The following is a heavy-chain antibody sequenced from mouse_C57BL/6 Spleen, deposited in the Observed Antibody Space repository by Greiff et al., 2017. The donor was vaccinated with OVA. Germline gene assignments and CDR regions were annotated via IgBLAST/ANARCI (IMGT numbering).Heavy chain of an antibody. D-gene: IGHD2-10*01. J-gene: IGHJ2*01. CDR1: GFNIKDYY. V-gene: IGHV14-2*01. Sequence: EVKLQESGAELVKPGASVKLSCTASGFNIKDYYMHWVKQRTEQGLEWIGRIDPEDGETKYAPNFQGKATITADTSSNTAYLQLSSLTSEDTAVYYCARSPLLYYFDYWGQGTTLTVSS. CDR3: ARSPLLYYFDY. CDR2: IDPEDGET.